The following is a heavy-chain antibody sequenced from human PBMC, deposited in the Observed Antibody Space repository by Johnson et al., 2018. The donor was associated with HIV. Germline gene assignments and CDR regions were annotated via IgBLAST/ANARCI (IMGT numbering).Heavy chain of an antibody. CDR3: VRGYYYDSGGYYDAFDI. J-gene: IGHJ3*02. CDR2: INWNGGST. Sequence: EVQLVESGGGVVRPGGSLRLSCAASGFTFDDYGMSWVRQVPGKGLEWVSGINWNGGSTDYAASVKGRFTISRDNAKNSLYLQMNSLRAEYTALYYCVRGYYYDSGGYYDAFDIWGQGTMVTVSS. V-gene: IGHV3-20*04. CDR1: GFTFDDYG. D-gene: IGHD3-22*01.